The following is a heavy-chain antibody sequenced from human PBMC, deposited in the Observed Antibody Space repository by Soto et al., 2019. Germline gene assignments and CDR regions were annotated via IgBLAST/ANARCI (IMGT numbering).Heavy chain of an antibody. CDR3: ARDEAYKWNDGGWFDP. CDR2: ISAYNGNT. J-gene: IGHJ5*02. V-gene: IGHV1-18*01. CDR1: GYTFTSYG. Sequence: QVQLVQSGAEVKKPGASVKVSCKASGYTFTSYGISWVRQASGQGLEWMGWISAYNGNTKYAQKLHGKVNMTTDTSTSTAYMELRSLRSDDTAVYYCARDEAYKWNDGGWFDPWGQGTLVTVSS. D-gene: IGHD1-1*01.